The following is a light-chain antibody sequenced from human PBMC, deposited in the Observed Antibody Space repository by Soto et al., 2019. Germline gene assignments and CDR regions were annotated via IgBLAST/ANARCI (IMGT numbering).Light chain of an antibody. CDR2: AAS. CDR1: QSINNY. CDR3: QQSFSAPVT. V-gene: IGKV1-39*01. Sequence: DIQMTQSPSSLSAFVGDRVIITCRASQSINNYLNWYQQKPGKAPNLLIYAASSLQSGVPSRFSGSGSGTEFTLTISSLQPEDFATYYCQQSFSAPVTFCQGTKLEIK. J-gene: IGKJ2*01.